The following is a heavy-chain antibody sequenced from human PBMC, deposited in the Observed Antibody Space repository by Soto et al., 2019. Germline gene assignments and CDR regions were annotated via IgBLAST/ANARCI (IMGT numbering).Heavy chain of an antibody. CDR3: AKELSYNSGRPFDY. V-gene: IGHV3-23*01. J-gene: IGHJ4*02. CDR1: GFAFSSSA. D-gene: IGHD3-10*01. Sequence: EVQLLESGGGLVQPEGSLRLSCAASGFAFSSSAMTWVRQAPGKGLEWVSSISASGGATFYTDSVKGRFTVSRHNSKNTLYLQMNSLRAEDTALYYCAKELSYNSGRPFDYWGQGTLVTVSS. CDR2: ISASGGAT.